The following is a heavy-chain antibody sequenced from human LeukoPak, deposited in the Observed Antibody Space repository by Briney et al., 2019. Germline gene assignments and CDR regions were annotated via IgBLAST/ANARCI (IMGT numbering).Heavy chain of an antibody. Sequence: ASVKVSCRASEGTFSSYTISWEPQPPRQGLEWMGRIIPILGIANYAQKFQGRVTITADKSTSTAYMELSSLRSEETAVYYCARDRGDVVVPAATFDYWGQGTLVTVSS. V-gene: IGHV1-69*04. CDR3: ARDRGDVVVPAATFDY. CDR1: EGTFSSYT. CDR2: IIPILGIA. J-gene: IGHJ4*02. D-gene: IGHD2-2*01.